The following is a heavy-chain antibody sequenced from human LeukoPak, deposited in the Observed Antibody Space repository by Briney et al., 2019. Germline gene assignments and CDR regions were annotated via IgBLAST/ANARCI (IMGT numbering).Heavy chain of an antibody. Sequence: GGTLRLSSTPSGFTSDDYAISWVPQAPGKGLEWLSGIGKNGGNPGYADSVKGRFTISRDNAKNSLYLQMNSLRAEDTALFFCTRDPGTVAIDYWGQGTLVSVSS. J-gene: IGHJ4*02. V-gene: IGHV3-20*03. CDR1: GFTSDDYA. CDR2: IGKNGGNP. D-gene: IGHD6-19*01. CDR3: TRDPGTVAIDY.